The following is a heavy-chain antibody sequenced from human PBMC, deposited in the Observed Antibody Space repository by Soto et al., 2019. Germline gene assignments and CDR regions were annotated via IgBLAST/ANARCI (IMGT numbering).Heavy chain of an antibody. Sequence: ASVKVSCKASGYSFTNNDVTWVRQATGQGLEWMGWMNPGSGDTGYAQKFQGRVTMTRDISIATAYMELSSLRSDDTAVYYCARGTYGSGSYYNVVWFDPWGQGTLVTVSS. D-gene: IGHD3-10*01. CDR3: ARGTYGSGSYYNVVWFDP. CDR1: GYSFTNND. V-gene: IGHV1-8*01. J-gene: IGHJ5*02. CDR2: MNPGSGDT.